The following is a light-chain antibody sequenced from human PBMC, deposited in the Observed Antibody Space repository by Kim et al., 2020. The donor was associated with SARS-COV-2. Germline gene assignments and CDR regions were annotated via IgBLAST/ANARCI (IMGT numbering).Light chain of an antibody. CDR1: SLRSYY. Sequence: VALGTTVRITCQGDSLRSYYATWYQQKPGQAPILVIYGNNNRPSGIPDRFSGSSSGNTASLTITGTQAGDEADYYCNSRDSNDNVVFGGGTKLTVL. CDR3: NSRDSNDNVV. V-gene: IGLV3-19*01. J-gene: IGLJ2*01. CDR2: GNN.